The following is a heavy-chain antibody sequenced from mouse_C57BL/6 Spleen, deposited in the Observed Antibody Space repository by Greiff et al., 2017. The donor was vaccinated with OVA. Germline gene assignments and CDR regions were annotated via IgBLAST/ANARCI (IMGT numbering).Heavy chain of an antibody. V-gene: IGHV1-82*01. CDR1: GYAFSSSW. CDR3: AREGLTGTWFAD. Sequence: VQLQQSGPELVKPGASVKISCKASGYAFSSSWMNWVKQRPGKGLEWIGRIYPGDGDTNYNGKFKGKATLTADKSSSTAYMQLSSLTSEDSAVYFCAREGLTGTWFADWGQGTLVTVSA. CDR2: IYPGDGDT. J-gene: IGHJ3*01. D-gene: IGHD4-1*01.